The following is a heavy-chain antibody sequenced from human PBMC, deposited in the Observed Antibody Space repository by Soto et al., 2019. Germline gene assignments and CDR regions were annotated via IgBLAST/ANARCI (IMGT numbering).Heavy chain of an antibody. CDR1: GYRFTTYW. V-gene: IGHV5-51*01. CDR2: IYPGDSDT. J-gene: IGHJ6*02. CDR3: ARQDQLATYYYSMDV. Sequence: PGESLKISCQGSGYRFTTYWIAWVRQMPGKGLEWMGIIYPGDSDTRYSPSFQGQVTISADKSSSTAYLQWSSLKASDSAIYYCARQDQLATYYYSMDVWGQGTTVTVSS. D-gene: IGHD2-2*01.